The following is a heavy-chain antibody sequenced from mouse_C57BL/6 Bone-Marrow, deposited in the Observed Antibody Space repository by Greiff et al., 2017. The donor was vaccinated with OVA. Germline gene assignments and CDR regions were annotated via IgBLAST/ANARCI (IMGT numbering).Heavy chain of an antibody. CDR1: GYTFTSYW. Sequence: QVQLQQPRAKLVKPGASVKLSCKASGYTFTSYWMQWVKQRPGQGLEWIGELDPSDSYTNYNQKFQGKATLTVDTSSSTAYMQLSSLTSEDSAVYYCARAPLYDYYAMDYWGQGTSVTVSS. CDR3: ARAPLYDYYAMDY. J-gene: IGHJ4*01. V-gene: IGHV1-50*01. CDR2: LDPSDSYT. D-gene: IGHD2-12*01.